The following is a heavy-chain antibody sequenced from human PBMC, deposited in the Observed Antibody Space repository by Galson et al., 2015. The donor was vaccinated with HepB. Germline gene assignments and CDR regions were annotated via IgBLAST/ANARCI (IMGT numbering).Heavy chain of an antibody. CDR1: GFTFSSSW. CDR3: ARDFAYSSFDY. D-gene: IGHD4-11*01. V-gene: IGHV3-7*01. CDR2: INPDGGEK. Sequence: SLRLSCAASGFTFSSSWMIWVRQAPGQGLEWVATINPDGGEKFFVDSVKGRFTISRDNAKNSLYLQMNSLRAEDTAVYYCARDFAYSSFDYWGQGTLVTVSS. J-gene: IGHJ4*02.